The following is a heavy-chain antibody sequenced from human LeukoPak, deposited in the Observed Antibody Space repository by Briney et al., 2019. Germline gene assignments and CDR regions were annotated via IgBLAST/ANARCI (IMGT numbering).Heavy chain of an antibody. J-gene: IGHJ4*02. CDR1: GFTFSSYS. Sequence: PGGSLRLSCAASGFTFSSYSMNWVRQAPGKGLEWVSYISGSSTYIYYADSVKGRFTISRDNAKNSLYLQMNSLRAEDTAVCYCARGHSSGYYLKYWGQGTLVTVSS. CDR2: ISGSSTYI. V-gene: IGHV3-21*05. D-gene: IGHD3-22*01. CDR3: ARGHSSGYYLKY.